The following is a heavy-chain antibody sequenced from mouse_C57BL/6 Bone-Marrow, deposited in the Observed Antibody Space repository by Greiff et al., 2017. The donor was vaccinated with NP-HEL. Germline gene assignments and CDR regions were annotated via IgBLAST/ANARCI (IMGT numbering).Heavy chain of an antibody. V-gene: IGHV1-15*01. CDR3: TRSAQGYYYAMDY. D-gene: IGHD3-2*02. CDR2: IDPETGGT. CDR1: GYTFTDYE. Sequence: QVQLQQSGAELVRPGASVTLSCKASGYTFTDYEMHWVKQTPVHGLEWIGAIDPETGGTAYNQKFKGKAILTADKSSSTAYMELRSLTSEDSAVYYCTRSAQGYYYAMDYWGQGTSVTVSS. J-gene: IGHJ4*01.